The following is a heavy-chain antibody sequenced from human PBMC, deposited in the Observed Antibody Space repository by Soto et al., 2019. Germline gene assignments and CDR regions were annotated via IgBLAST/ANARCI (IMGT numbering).Heavy chain of an antibody. J-gene: IGHJ4*02. CDR3: ARRVRGYDSSGYYAR. CDR2: IDPSDAYT. Sequence: PGESLKISCKGSGYSFTSYWISWVRQMPGKGLEWMGRIDPSDAYTNYSPSFQGHVTISADKSFSTAYLQWSSLKASDTAMYYCARRVRGYDSSGYYARWGQGTLVTV. V-gene: IGHV5-10-1*01. D-gene: IGHD3-22*01. CDR1: GYSFTSYW.